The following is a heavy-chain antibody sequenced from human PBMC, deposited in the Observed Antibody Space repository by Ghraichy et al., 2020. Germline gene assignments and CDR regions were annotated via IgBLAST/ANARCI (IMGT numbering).Heavy chain of an antibody. CDR1: GFTFSSYA. J-gene: IGHJ3*02. CDR2: ISGSGGST. D-gene: IGHD3-22*01. Sequence: GGSLRLSCAAPGFTFSSYAMSWVRQAPGKGLEWVSAISGSGGSTYYADSVKGRFTISRDNSKNTLYLQMNSLRAEDTAVYYCAKNSDYYDSSGWEISDAFDIWGQGTMVTVSS. CDR3: AKNSDYYDSSGWEISDAFDI. V-gene: IGHV3-23*01.